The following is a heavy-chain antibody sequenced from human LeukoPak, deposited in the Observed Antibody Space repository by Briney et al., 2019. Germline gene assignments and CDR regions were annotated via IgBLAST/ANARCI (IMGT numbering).Heavy chain of an antibody. Sequence: SETLSLTCTVSGGSISSYYWSWSRQPPGKGLEWIGYIFYSGSTDYNPSLNGRVTMSVDTSKSQFSLKLSSVTAADTAVYYCARGYYWFDPWGQGTLVTVSS. CDR2: IFYSGST. D-gene: IGHD1-26*01. CDR1: GGSISSYY. V-gene: IGHV4-59*01. J-gene: IGHJ5*02. CDR3: ARGYYWFDP.